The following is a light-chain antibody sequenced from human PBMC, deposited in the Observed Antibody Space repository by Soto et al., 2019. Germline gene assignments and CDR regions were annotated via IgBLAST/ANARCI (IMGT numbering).Light chain of an antibody. CDR1: QSISSW. CDR3: QQLNSYPT. V-gene: IGKV1-5*03. J-gene: IGKJ5*01. Sequence: DIQMTQSPSTLPASVGDRVTITCRASQSISSWLAWYQQKPGKAPKLLIYKASSLESGVPSRFSGSGSGTEFTLTISSLQPEDFATYYCQQLNSYPTFGQGTRLEIK. CDR2: KAS.